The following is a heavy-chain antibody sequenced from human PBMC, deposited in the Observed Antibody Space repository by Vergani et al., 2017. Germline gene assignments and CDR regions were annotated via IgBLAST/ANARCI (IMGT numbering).Heavy chain of an antibody. Sequence: QVQLVQSGAEVKKPGASVKVSCKASGYTFTSYDINWVRQATGQGLEWMGWMNPNSGNTGYAQKFQGRVTMTRNTSISTAYMELSSLRSEDTAVYYCARSYYDILTGYYQFDYWGQGTLVTVSS. CDR1: GYTFTSYD. D-gene: IGHD3-9*01. CDR3: ARSYYDILTGYYQFDY. CDR2: MNPNSGNT. V-gene: IGHV1-8*01. J-gene: IGHJ4*02.